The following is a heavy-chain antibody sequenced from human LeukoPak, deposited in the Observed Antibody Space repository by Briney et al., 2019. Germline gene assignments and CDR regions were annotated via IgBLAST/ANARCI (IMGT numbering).Heavy chain of an antibody. Sequence: PSETLSLTCVVSGGSFSGYYWSWIRQPPGKGLEWIGEINHGGRANYSPSLKSRVTISVDTSKNQFSLNLSSVTAADTAVYYCARGLELGYCSGASCYIWFDPWGQGTLVTVSS. CDR3: ARGLELGYCSGASCYIWFDP. V-gene: IGHV4-34*01. J-gene: IGHJ5*02. CDR1: GGSFSGYY. D-gene: IGHD2-2*02. CDR2: INHGGRA.